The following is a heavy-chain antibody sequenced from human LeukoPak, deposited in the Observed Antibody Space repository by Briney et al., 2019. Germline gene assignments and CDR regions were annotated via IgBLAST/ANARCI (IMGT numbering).Heavy chain of an antibody. CDR3: ARGSRYNWNYICNY. V-gene: IGHV4-34*01. Sequence: SETLSLTCAVYGGSFSGYYWSWIRQPPGKGLEWIGETNHSGSTNYNPSLKSRVTISVDTSKNQFSPKLSSVTAADTAVYYCARGSRYNWNYICNYWGQGTLVTVSS. CDR2: TNHSGST. J-gene: IGHJ4*02. CDR1: GGSFSGYY. D-gene: IGHD1-7*01.